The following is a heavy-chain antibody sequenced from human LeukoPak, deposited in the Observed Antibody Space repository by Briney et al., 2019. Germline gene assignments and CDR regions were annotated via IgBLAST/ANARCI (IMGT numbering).Heavy chain of an antibody. J-gene: IGHJ5*02. CDR3: ARDLRIAAAGENWFDP. CDR2: IYYSGST. Sequence: PSETLSLTCTVSGGSISSSSYYWGWIRQPPGKGLEWIGSIYYSGSTYYNPSLKSRVTISVDTSKNQFSLKLSSVTAADTAVYYCARDLRIAAAGENWFDPWGQGTLVTVSS. CDR1: GGSISSSSYY. V-gene: IGHV4-39*07. D-gene: IGHD6-13*01.